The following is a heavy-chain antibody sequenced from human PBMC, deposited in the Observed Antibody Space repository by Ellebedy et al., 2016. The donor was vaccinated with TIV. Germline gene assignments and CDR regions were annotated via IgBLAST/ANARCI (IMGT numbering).Heavy chain of an antibody. V-gene: IGHV4-59*01. Sequence: SETLSLTCTVFGDSTSVYYWSWFRQPPGMGLEWIGYFDYSGSTKYNPSLRSRATISVDSSRNHFSLRLTSVTAADTAVYYCARGTYSFGSNTLNLDYWGQGSLVTVSS. D-gene: IGHD3-10*01. J-gene: IGHJ4*02. CDR2: FDYSGST. CDR3: ARGTYSFGSNTLNLDY. CDR1: GDSTSVYY.